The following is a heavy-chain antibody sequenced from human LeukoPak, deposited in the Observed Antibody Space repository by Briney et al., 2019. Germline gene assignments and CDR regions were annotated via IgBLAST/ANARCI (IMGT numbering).Heavy chain of an antibody. J-gene: IGHJ4*02. D-gene: IGHD3-3*01. CDR3: ARASSTPGNGYYPFDY. Sequence: SSETLSLTCTVSGVSINNYYWSWIRQPPGKGLEWIGYIYYTGSTNYNPSLKSRLIISIDTSKNQFSLKLKSVTAADTAVYFCARASSTPGNGYYPFDYWGQGTLVTVSS. V-gene: IGHV4-59*01. CDR2: IYYTGST. CDR1: GVSINNYY.